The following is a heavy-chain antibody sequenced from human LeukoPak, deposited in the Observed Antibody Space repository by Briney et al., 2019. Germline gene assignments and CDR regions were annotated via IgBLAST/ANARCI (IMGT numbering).Heavy chain of an antibody. D-gene: IGHD5-12*01. V-gene: IGHV1-8*02. J-gene: IGHJ6*03. CDR1: GYTFTGYY. CDR2: MNPNSGNT. CDR3: ARGRSRREWLRLSRNMDV. Sequence: GASVKVSCKASGYTFTGYYMHWVRQATGQGLEWMGWMNPNSGNTGYAQKFQGRVTMTRNTSISTAYMELSSLRSEDTAVYYCARGRSRREWLRLSRNMDVWGKGTTVTISS.